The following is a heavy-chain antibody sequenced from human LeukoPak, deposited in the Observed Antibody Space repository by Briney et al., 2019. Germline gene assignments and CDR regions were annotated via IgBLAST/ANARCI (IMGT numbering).Heavy chain of an antibody. CDR2: IIPIFGTA. J-gene: IGHJ6*02. V-gene: IGHV1-69*13. D-gene: IGHD3-10*01. Sequence: SVKVSCKASGGTFSSYAISWVRQAPGQGLEWMGGIIPIFGTANYAQKFQGRVTITADESTSTAYMELSSLRSEDTAVYYCARDWVVVRGVMYGMDVWGQGTTVTVSS. CDR1: GGTFSSYA. CDR3: ARDWVVVRGVMYGMDV.